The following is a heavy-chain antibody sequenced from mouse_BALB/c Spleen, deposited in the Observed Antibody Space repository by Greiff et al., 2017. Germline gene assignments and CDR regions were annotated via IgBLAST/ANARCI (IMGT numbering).Heavy chain of an antibody. J-gene: IGHJ3*01. Sequence: QVQLQQSGAELVKPGASVKLSCKASGYTFTSYYTYWVKQRPGQGLEWIGEINPSNGGTNFNEKFKSKATLTVDKSSSTAYMQLSSLTSEDSAVEYCTRDGSWFAYWGQGTLVTVSA. CDR1: GYTFTSYY. CDR3: TRDGSWFAY. D-gene: IGHD1-1*01. CDR2: INPSNGGT. V-gene: IGHV1S81*02.